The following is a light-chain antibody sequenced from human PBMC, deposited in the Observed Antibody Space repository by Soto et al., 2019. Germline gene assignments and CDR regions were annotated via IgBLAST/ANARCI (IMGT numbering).Light chain of an antibody. CDR2: WAS. V-gene: IGKV4-1*01. J-gene: IGKJ1*01. Sequence: DIVMTQSPDSLSVSLVERATINCKSSQSVLYSSNNKNYLAWYQQKPGQPPKLLIYWASTRESGVPDRFSGSGSGTDFTLTTSSLQAEDVAVYYCQQYYSTPWTFGQGTKVDIK. CDR3: QQYYSTPWT. CDR1: QSVLYSSNNKNY.